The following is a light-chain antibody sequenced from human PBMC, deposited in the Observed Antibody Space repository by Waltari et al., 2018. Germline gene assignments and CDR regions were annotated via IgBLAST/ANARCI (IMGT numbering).Light chain of an antibody. CDR2: DVS. J-gene: IGLJ1*01. Sequence: QSALTQPASVSGSPGPSITISCTGTSSDVGGYDYVSWYQQHPGKAPKLILYDVSNRPLEVSHRFSGSKSGNTASLTISGLQADDEAEYYCGSYTSSTTLAFGTGTKVTVL. CDR3: GSYTSSTTLA. V-gene: IGLV2-14*03. CDR1: SSDVGGYDY.